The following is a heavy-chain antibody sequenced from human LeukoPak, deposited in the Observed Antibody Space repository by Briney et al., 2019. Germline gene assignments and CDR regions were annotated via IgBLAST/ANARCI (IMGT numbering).Heavy chain of an antibody. J-gene: IGHJ4*02. CDR1: GFTFSSYS. D-gene: IGHD3-10*01. Sequence: GGSLRLSCAASGFTFSSYSMNWVRQAPGKGLEWVSSISSSSSYIYYADSVKGRFTISRDNAKNSLYLQMNSLRAEDTAVYYCARGSLGFGELDRYYFDYWGQGTLVTVSS. V-gene: IGHV3-21*01. CDR2: ISSSSSYI. CDR3: ARGSLGFGELDRYYFDY.